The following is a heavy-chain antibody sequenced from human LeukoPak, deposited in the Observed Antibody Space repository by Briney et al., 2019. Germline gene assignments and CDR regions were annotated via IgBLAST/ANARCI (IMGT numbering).Heavy chain of an antibody. D-gene: IGHD6-19*01. V-gene: IGHV3-7*03. J-gene: IGHJ4*02. Sequence: GGSLRLSCAASGFTFSSYWMSWVRQAPGKGLEWVANIKRDGSEKYYVDSVKGRFTISRDNAKNSLYLQMNSLRAEDTALYYCAKGIAVAGRRDYFDYWGQGTLVTVSS. CDR2: IKRDGSEK. CDR3: AKGIAVAGRRDYFDY. CDR1: GFTFSSYW.